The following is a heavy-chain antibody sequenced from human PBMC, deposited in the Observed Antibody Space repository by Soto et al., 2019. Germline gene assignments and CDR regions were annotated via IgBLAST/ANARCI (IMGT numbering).Heavy chain of an antibody. Sequence: GGSLRLSCAASGFTFSSYWMSWVRQAPGKGLEWVANIKQDGSEKYYVDSVKGRFTISRDNAKNSLYLQMNSLRAGDTAVYYCARGSVTTKNAFDIWGQGTMVTVS. D-gene: IGHD4-17*01. V-gene: IGHV3-7*01. CDR3: ARGSVTTKNAFDI. CDR2: IKQDGSEK. CDR1: GFTFSSYW. J-gene: IGHJ3*02.